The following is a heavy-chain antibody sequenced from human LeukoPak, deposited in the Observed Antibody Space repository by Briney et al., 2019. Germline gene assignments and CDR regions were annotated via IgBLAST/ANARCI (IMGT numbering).Heavy chain of an antibody. J-gene: IGHJ4*02. V-gene: IGHV3-30-3*01. CDR3: AKDLGGYCSGGSCYFDY. D-gene: IGHD2-15*01. CDR1: GFTFSSYA. Sequence: GRSLRLSCAASGFTFSSYAMHWVRQAPGKGLEWVAVISYDGSNKYYADSVKGRFTISRDNSKNTLYLQMNSLRAEDTAVYYCAKDLGGYCSGGSCYFDYWGQGTLVTVSS. CDR2: ISYDGSNK.